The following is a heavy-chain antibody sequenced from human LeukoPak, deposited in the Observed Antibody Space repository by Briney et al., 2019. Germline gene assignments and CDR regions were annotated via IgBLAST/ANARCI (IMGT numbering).Heavy chain of an antibody. CDR1: GFSGYA. CDR2: ISGSGGST. CDR3: TKEPSISPYCSGGSCYFEY. J-gene: IGHJ4*02. Sequence: GGSLRLSCAASGFSGYAMSWVRLAPGKGLEWVSVISGSGGSTKYADFVRGRFTISRDNSKNTLYLQMNSLRDDDTAVYYCTKEPSISPYCSGGSCYFEYWGRGTLVTVSS. V-gene: IGHV3-23*01. D-gene: IGHD2-15*01.